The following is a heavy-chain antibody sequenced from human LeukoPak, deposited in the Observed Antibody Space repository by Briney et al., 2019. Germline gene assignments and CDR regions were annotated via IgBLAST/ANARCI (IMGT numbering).Heavy chain of an antibody. D-gene: IGHD3-22*01. CDR1: GFTFDDYA. V-gene: IGHV3-9*01. J-gene: IGHJ4*02. CDR2: ISWNSGSI. Sequence: GGSLRLSCAASGFTFDDYAMHWARQAPGKGLEWVSGISWNSGSIGYADSVKGRFTISRDNAKNSLYLQMNSLRAEDTALYYCAKGGSGYYYGDFDYWGQGTLVTVSS. CDR3: AKGGSGYYYGDFDY.